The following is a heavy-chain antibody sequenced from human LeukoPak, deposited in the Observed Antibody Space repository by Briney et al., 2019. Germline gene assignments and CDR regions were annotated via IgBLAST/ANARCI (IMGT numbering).Heavy chain of an antibody. CDR1: GFTFSSYA. V-gene: IGHV3-23*01. Sequence: PGGSLRLSCAASGFTFSSYAMSWVRQAPGKGLEWVSTISGSGGSTYYADSVKGRFTISRDNSKNTLYLQMNSLRAEDTAVYYCAKALSSGWSRGYYYYYTDVWGKGTTVTVSS. CDR3: AKALSSGWSRGYYYYYTDV. D-gene: IGHD6-19*01. CDR2: ISGSGGST. J-gene: IGHJ6*03.